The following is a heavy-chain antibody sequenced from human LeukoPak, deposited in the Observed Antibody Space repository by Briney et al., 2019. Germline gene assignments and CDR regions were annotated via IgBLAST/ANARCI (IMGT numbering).Heavy chain of an antibody. Sequence: PGGSLRLSCAASGFTFDDYAMHWVRQAPGKGLEWVSYISRSSSTIFYADSVKGRFTISRDNAKNSLYLQMNSLRAEDTAVYYCARGRPYYFDYWGQGTLVTVSS. J-gene: IGHJ4*02. CDR2: ISRSSSTI. CDR1: GFTFDDYA. V-gene: IGHV3-48*01. CDR3: ARGRPYYFDY.